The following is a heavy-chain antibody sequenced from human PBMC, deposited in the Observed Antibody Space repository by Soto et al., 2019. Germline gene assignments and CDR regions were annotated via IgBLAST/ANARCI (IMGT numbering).Heavy chain of an antibody. CDR1: GFTFGDYA. J-gene: IGHJ4*02. Sequence: GGSLRLSCTTSGFTFGDYAMSWFRQAPGKGLEWVGLIRSNSYGGTREYAASVKGRFTISRDDTTKIAYLEMNSLKTEDTGLYYCSRSYWYFSGWRFDFWGVRTLVTVSS. CDR2: IRSNSYGGTR. V-gene: IGHV3-49*03. CDR3: SRSYWYFSGWRFDF. D-gene: IGHD6-19*01.